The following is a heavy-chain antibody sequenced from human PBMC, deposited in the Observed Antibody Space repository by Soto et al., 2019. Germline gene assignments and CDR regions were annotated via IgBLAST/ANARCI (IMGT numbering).Heavy chain of an antibody. CDR2: SSNSGTFT. CDR3: ARSGDNYNVLDY. Sequence: WGSLRLSCAASGFTLGDHYMSWIRQAPGKGLEWVSFSSNSGTFTKYADSVKGRFTISRDNAKNSLYLQINSQRGEDTAIYFCARSGDNYNVLDYWGPGTPVTVSS. CDR1: GFTLGDHY. D-gene: IGHD3-10*02. J-gene: IGHJ4*02. V-gene: IGHV3-11*03.